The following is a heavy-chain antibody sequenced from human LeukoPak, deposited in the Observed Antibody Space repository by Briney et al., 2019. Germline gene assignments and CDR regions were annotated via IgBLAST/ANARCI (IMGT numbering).Heavy chain of an antibody. D-gene: IGHD2-2*01. CDR3: ARGRGHILGYSSSTSCYRPDYYYYMDV. CDR1: GYTFTSYD. J-gene: IGHJ6*03. Sequence: GASVKVSCKASGYTFTSYDINWVRQATGQGLEWMGWMNPNTGNTCYAQKFQGRVTMTRNTSISTAYMELSSLRSEDTAVYYCARGRGHILGYSSSTSCYRPDYYYYMDVWGKGTTVTVSS. V-gene: IGHV1-8*01. CDR2: MNPNTGNT.